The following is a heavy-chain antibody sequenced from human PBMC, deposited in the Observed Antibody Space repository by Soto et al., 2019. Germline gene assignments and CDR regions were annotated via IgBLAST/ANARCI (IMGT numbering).Heavy chain of an antibody. Sequence: PAGSLRLSCEASGFTFSRVSMNWVRQFPGKGLEWVASISSGSSDTWYADSVKGRFIISRDNAQNSLFLQMNTLRPEDTAMYYCARVAYWGPGTQVTVSS. CDR2: ISSGSSDT. CDR3: ARVAY. V-gene: IGHV3-21*01. CDR1: GFTFSRVS. J-gene: IGHJ4*02.